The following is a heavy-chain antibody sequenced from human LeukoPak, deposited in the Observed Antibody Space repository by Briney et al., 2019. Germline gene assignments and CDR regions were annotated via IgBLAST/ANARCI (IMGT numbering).Heavy chain of an antibody. CDR1: GSTFTSYY. CDR3: ARTGGSSWYDY. Sequence: ASVKVSCKASGSTFTSYYMHWVRQAPGQGLEWMGIINPSGGSTSYAQKFQGRVTMIRDTSTSTVYMELSSLRSEDTAVYYCARTGGSSWYDYWGQGTLVTVSS. CDR2: INPSGGST. D-gene: IGHD6-13*01. V-gene: IGHV1-46*03. J-gene: IGHJ4*02.